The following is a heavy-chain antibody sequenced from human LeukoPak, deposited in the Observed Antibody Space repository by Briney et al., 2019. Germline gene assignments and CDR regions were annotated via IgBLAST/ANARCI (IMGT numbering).Heavy chain of an antibody. CDR1: GFTFSSYS. J-gene: IGHJ4*02. CDR3: AITGSGSYLDFDY. Sequence: PGGSPRLSCAASGFTFSSYSMNWVRQAPGKGLEWVSYISSSSSTIYYADSVKGRFTISRDNAKNSLYLQMNSLRAEDTAVYYCAITGSGSYLDFDYWGQGTLVTVSS. V-gene: IGHV3-48*04. CDR2: ISSSSSTI. D-gene: IGHD3-10*01.